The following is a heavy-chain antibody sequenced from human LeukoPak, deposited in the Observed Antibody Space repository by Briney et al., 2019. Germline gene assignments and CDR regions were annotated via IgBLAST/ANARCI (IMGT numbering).Heavy chain of an antibody. CDR2: IKQDGGQI. Sequence: GGSLRLSCAASEFTFNSYWMSWVRQAPGKGLEWVANIKQDGGQIYYLDPVKGRFTVSRDNAKNSLYLQMNSLRDEDTAVYYCARDPASGGFDSWGQGILVTVSS. CDR1: EFTFNSYW. V-gene: IGHV3-7*01. D-gene: IGHD2-15*01. J-gene: IGHJ4*02. CDR3: ARDPASGGFDS.